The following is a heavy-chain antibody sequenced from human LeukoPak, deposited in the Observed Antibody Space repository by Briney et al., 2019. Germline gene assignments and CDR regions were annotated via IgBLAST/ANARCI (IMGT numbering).Heavy chain of an antibody. J-gene: IGHJ4*02. Sequence: GGSLRLSCAASGFTFSSYAMHWVRQAPGKGLEWVAVIPYDGNNKYHAHSVKGRFTVSRDNSKNTLSLQMNSLLAEDTAVYYCARGRPVEMSTIDYWGQGTLVTVSS. CDR3: ARGRPVEMSTIDY. CDR1: GFTFSSYA. CDR2: IPYDGNNK. D-gene: IGHD5-24*01. V-gene: IGHV3-30*04.